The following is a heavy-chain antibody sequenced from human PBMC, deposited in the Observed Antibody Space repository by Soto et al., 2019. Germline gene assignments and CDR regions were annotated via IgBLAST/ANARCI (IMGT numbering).Heavy chain of an antibody. CDR2: FSAYNGNT. CDR1: GYTLTSYH. J-gene: IGHJ6*02. V-gene: IGHV1-18*01. Sequence: QVQLVQSGAEVKKPGASVKVSCKASGYTLTSYHSRWVRQAHAQGLEWMGGFSAYNGNTNYAQKLQGRVTMTTDTSTSTAYMELRSLRSDDTAVYYCARDPPPLDVWGQGTTVTVSS. CDR3: ARDPPPLDV.